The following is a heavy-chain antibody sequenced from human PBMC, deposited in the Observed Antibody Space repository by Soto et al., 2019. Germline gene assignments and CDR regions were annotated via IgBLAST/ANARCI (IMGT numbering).Heavy chain of an antibody. CDR3: ARSPAYGDYANLDT. CDR1: GGSISSSSYY. Sequence: PSETLSLTCTVSGGSISSSSYYWGWIRQPPGKGLEWIGSIYYSGSTYYNPSLKSRVTMSVDTSKNQFSLKLNLTSVTAADTAVYYCARSPAYGDYANLDTWGQGTLVTVSS. CDR2: IYYSGST. J-gene: IGHJ5*02. D-gene: IGHD4-17*01. V-gene: IGHV4-39*07.